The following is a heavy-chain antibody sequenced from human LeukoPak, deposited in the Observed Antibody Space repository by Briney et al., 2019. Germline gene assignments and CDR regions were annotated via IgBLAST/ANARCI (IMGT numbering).Heavy chain of an antibody. D-gene: IGHD2-15*01. CDR2: IYPGDSDT. CDR1: GYTFSDFW. V-gene: IGHV5-51*01. Sequence: GESLKISCKGSGYTFSDFWIGWVRQMPGKGLEWMGIIYPGDSDTKYSPSFRGQVTISADKSISTAYLQWSSLKASDTAMYYCARQLEGDCSGGRCYSGDYWGQGTLVTVSS. CDR3: ARQLEGDCSGGRCYSGDY. J-gene: IGHJ4*02.